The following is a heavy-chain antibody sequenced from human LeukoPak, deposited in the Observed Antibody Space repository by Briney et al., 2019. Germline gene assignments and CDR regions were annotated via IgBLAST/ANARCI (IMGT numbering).Heavy chain of an antibody. CDR1: GGTFSNYA. CDR3: ARGGDIVAAENYFDY. CDR2: IIPIFGTA. V-gene: IGHV1-69*06. Sequence: SVKVSCKASGGTFSNYAISWVRQAPGQGLEWMGGIIPIFGTANYAQKFQGRVTITADKSTSTAYMELSSLRSEDTAVYYCARGGDIVAAENYFDYWGQGTLVTVSS. D-gene: IGHD5-12*01. J-gene: IGHJ4*02.